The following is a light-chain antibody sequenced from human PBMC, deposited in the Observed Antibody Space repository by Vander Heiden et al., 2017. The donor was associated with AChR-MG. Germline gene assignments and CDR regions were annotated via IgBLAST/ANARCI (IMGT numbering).Light chain of an antibody. V-gene: IGLV4-69*01. J-gene: IGLJ2*01. Sequence: QLVLTQSPSASASLGASVNLTCTLSSGHSDYAIAWHQQQPEKGPRYLMKLKSDGGHSKGDGSPDRFSGSSSGAERFLTISSLQSEDEADYYCQTWDTGSHVVFGGGTKLTVL. CDR2: LKSDGGH. CDR3: QTWDTGSHVV. CDR1: SGHSDYA.